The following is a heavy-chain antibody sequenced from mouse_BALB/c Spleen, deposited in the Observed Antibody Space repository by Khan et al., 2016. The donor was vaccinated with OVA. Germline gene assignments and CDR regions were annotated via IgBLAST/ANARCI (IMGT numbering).Heavy chain of an antibody. V-gene: IGHV3-6*02. CDR3: GRGGVGVPYWYFEV. CDR2: ISYDGSN. CDR1: GYSITSAYC. Sequence: EVRLQESGPGLVKPSPSLSLTCSVTGYSITSAYCWNWIRQFPGNKLEWMGYISYDGSNNYTPSLKNRISIPRDTSKNQFFLQLTSVTTEDTATYYRGRGGVGVPYWYFEVWGAGTTVTVS. D-gene: IGHD1-1*01. J-gene: IGHJ1*01.